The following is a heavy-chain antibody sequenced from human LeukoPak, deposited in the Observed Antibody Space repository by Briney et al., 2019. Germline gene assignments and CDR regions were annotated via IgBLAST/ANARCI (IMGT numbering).Heavy chain of an antibody. Sequence: PGGSLRLSCAASGFTFSSHWMTWVRQAPGKGLEWVATMNEDGSQKYYVDSVKGRFSISRDNAKNSLYLQMNSLRPEDTTLYYCARHLRGQGSFDYWGQGTLVTVSS. CDR2: MNEDGSQK. CDR1: GFTFSSHW. J-gene: IGHJ4*02. CDR3: ARHLRGQGSFDY. V-gene: IGHV3-7*01. D-gene: IGHD1-26*01.